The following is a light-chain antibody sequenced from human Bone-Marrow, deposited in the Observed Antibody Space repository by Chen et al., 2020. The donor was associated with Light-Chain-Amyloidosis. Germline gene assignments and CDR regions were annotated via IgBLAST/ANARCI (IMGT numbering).Light chain of an antibody. Sequence: DIQMTQSPSSLSAFVGDRVTITCRPSQFISSYLSWYQQRPGKAPKLLIFGASSLSSGVPSRFSGSGSGTDFTLTISSLEPEDFAIYYCQQSYTSPYTFGGGTKVEI. V-gene: IGKV1-39*01. J-gene: IGKJ4*01. CDR3: QQSYTSPYT. CDR2: GAS. CDR1: QFISSY.